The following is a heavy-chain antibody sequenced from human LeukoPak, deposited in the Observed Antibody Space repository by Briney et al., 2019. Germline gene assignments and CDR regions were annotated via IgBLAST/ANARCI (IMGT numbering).Heavy chain of an antibody. CDR3: ARGRKPSGYYYHMDV. V-gene: IGHV3-30*04. CDR1: GFSFSTYT. D-gene: IGHD1-14*01. CDR2: ISYDGSNK. J-gene: IGHJ6*03. Sequence: RSGGSLRLSCAASGFSFSTYTMHWVRQAPGKGLEWVAAISYDGSNKYYADSVKDRFTISRDNSKNTLYLHMDSLSVADTTVHYCARGRKPSGYYYHMDVWGKGTTVTV.